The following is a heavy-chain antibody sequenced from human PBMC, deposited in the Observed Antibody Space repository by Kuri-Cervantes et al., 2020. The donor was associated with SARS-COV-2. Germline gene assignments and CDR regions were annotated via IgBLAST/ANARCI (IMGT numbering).Heavy chain of an antibody. J-gene: IGHJ4*02. CDR1: GFTFSSYG. D-gene: IGHD6-13*01. Sequence: GESLKISCAASGFTFSSYGMHWVRQAPGKGLEWVSAISGSGGSTYYADSVKGRFTISRDNSKNTLYLQMNSLRAEDTAVYYCAKDHGYSSSWPIDYWGQGTLVTVSS. CDR3: AKDHGYSSSWPIDY. CDR2: ISGSGGST. V-gene: IGHV3-23*01.